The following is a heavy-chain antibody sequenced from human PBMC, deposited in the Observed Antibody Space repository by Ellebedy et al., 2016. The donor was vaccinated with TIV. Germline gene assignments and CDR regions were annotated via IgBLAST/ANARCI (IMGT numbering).Heavy chain of an antibody. D-gene: IGHD3-10*01. CDR1: GFTFSSYW. CDR3: AKEIGGGGSY. V-gene: IGHV3-7*01. CDR2: IKQDGSEK. Sequence: GGSLRLXXAAPGFTFSSYWISWVRQAPGKGLEWVANIKQDGSEKYYVDSVKGRFSISRDNAKNSLYLQMDSLRAEDTAVYYCAKEIGGGGSYWGQGTLVTVSS. J-gene: IGHJ4*02.